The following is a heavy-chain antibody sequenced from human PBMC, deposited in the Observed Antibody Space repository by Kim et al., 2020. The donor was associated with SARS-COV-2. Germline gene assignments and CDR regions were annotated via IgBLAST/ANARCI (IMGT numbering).Heavy chain of an antibody. Sequence: SNKYYADSVKGRITLSRDNSKNPLYLQMNRLRAEDTAVYYCARGARNPGIWGQGTMVTVSS. D-gene: IGHD1-1*01. J-gene: IGHJ3*02. CDR2: SNK. CDR3: ARGARNPGI. V-gene: IGHV3-33*01.